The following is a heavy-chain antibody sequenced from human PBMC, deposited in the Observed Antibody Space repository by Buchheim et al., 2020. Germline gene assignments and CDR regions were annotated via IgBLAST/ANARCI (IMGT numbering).Heavy chain of an antibody. CDR2: IDQSGNI. CDR1: GASISNTYS. J-gene: IGHJ4*02. CDR3: ARGESFWRGNYPSKFSNYFDY. D-gene: IGHD3-3*01. V-gene: IGHV4-4*02. Sequence: QVQLQESGPGLVKPSGTLSLTCAVSGASISNTYSWNWVRQSPGKGLEWIGEIDQSGNIDYNSSLRSRVTMSVDKAKNQFSLKLTSVTAADTAVYYCARGESFWRGNYPSKFSNYFDYWGQGTL.